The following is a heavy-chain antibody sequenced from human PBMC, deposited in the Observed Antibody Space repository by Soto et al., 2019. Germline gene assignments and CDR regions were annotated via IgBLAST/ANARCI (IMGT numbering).Heavy chain of an antibody. Sequence: SETLSLTCAVSGGFFSGYYWSWIRQPPWKGLEWIGEINHSGSTNYNPSLKSRVTISVDTSKNQFSLKLSSVTAADTAVYYCGRGENRTGRITFFVVLIPPNKHNLFSPWARGTLDPGSS. CDR2: INHSGST. V-gene: IGHV4-34*01. J-gene: IGHJ5*02. D-gene: IGHD3-3*01. CDR3: GRGENRTGRITFFVVLIPPNKHNLFSP. CDR1: GGFFSGYY.